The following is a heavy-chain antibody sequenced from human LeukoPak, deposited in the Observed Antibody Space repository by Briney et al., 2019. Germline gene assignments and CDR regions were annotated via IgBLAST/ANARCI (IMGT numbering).Heavy chain of an antibody. V-gene: IGHV4-59*11. J-gene: IGHJ4*02. D-gene: IGHD6-19*01. Sequence: LETLSLTCTVSGGSLSGHYWSWIRQPPGKGLEWIGYIYYSGSTNYSPSLKSRVTISVDTSKNQFSLKLSSVTAADTAVYYCAREVAGTDYWGQGTLVTVSS. CDR1: GGSLSGHY. CDR2: IYYSGST. CDR3: AREVAGTDY.